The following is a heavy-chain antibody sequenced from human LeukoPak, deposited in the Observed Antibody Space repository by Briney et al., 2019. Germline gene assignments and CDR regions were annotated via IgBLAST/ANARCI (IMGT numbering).Heavy chain of an antibody. CDR3: ARDFSSGYYSRDAFDI. CDR2: IYTSGST. J-gene: IGHJ3*02. D-gene: IGHD3-22*01. V-gene: IGHV4-61*02. CDR1: GGSISSGSYY. Sequence: SQTLSHTCTVSGGSISSGSYYWSWIRQPAGKGLEWIGRIYTSGSTNYNPSLKSRVTISVDTSKNQFSLKLSSVTAADTAVYYCARDFSSGYYSRDAFDIWGQGTMVTVSS.